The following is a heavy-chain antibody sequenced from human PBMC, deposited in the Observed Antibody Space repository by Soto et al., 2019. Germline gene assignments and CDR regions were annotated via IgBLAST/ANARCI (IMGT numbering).Heavy chain of an antibody. J-gene: IGHJ4*02. CDR2: IKSKTDGGAT. CDR1: GFTFGASA. V-gene: IGHV3-15*07. CDR3: TTLTMLLVHDDC. Sequence: PGGSLRLSCAASGFTFGASALQWVRQASGKGLEWVGRIKSKTDGGATDYAAPVKGRFTISRDDSKNTLYLQMNSLKTEDTAVYYCTTLTMLLVHDDCWGQGTLVTVSS. D-gene: IGHD3-22*01.